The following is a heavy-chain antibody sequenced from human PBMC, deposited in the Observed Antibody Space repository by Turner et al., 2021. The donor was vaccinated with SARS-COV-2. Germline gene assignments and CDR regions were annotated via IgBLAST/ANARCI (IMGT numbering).Heavy chain of an antibody. CDR1: GYTFTAYY. J-gene: IGHJ5*02. D-gene: IGHD3-3*01. CDR3: ATGSPFGVVGNWFDP. V-gene: IGHV1-2*07. CDR2: ISPHSGDT. Sequence: QVHLVQSGAEVRKPGASVKVSCKASGYTFTAYYIHWLRQAPGQGPEWMGCISPHSGDTNYSHKSQGRVTITRDTSINTAYMELSRLRSDDTAVYYCATGSPFGVVGNWFDPWGQGTLVSVSS.